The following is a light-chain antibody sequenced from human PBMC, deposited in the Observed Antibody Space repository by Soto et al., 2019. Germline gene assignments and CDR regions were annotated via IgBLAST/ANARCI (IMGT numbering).Light chain of an antibody. V-gene: IGLV2-14*01. CDR2: EVT. CDR3: SSYAGSNNLDVV. Sequence: QSALTQPASVSGSPGQSITISCTGTSGDIGGYNYVSWYQQHPGKAPKLLISEVTNRPSGVSNRFSGSKSGNTASLTVSGLQAEDEADYYCSSYAGSNNLDVVFGGGTKLTVL. CDR1: SGDIGGYNY. J-gene: IGLJ2*01.